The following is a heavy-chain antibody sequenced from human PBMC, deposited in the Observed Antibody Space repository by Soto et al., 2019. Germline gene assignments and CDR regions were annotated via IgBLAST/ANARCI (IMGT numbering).Heavy chain of an antibody. CDR2: ISHDGTNK. D-gene: IGHD3-22*01. Sequence: GGSLRLSCEVSGFTFSAYVMHWVRQAPGKGLEWVAAISHDGTNKNYGDSVKGRFTISRDNSKKTLYLQMNSLRPEDTALYYCAKDEYYYSRSGYYIFDSWGQGTLVTVS. CDR3: AKDEYYYSRSGYYIFDS. V-gene: IGHV3-30*18. CDR1: GFTFSAYV. J-gene: IGHJ4*02.